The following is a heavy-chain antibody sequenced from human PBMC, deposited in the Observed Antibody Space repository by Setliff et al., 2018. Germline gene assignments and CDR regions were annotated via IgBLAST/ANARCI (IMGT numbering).Heavy chain of an antibody. J-gene: IGHJ3*02. CDR2: ISRSSTYI. D-gene: IGHD6-13*01. CDR3: ASAGHSGSWFPFDAFHI. CDR1: GFTFSTHS. Sequence: GGSLRLSCAASGFTFSTHSMNWVRQAPGKGLEWVSSISRSSTYIYYADSMKGRFTISRDNAKNSLYLQRNSLRAEDTAVYYCASAGHSGSWFPFDAFHIWGQGTMVTVSS. V-gene: IGHV3-21*01.